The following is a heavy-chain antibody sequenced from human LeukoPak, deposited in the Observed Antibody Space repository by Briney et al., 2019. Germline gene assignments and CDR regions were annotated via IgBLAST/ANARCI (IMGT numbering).Heavy chain of an antibody. CDR3: ARDQRGFSNSKYDFDY. CDR1: GFSFSSYG. D-gene: IGHD5-18*01. CDR2: IWYDGTNK. J-gene: IGHJ4*02. Sequence: GRSLRLSCAASGFSFSSYGMHWVRHAPRKGLEWVAVIWYDGTNKYYADSVKGRFTISRDNSKNTLYLQMNSLRAEDTAVYYCARDQRGFSNSKYDFDYWGQGTLVTVSS. V-gene: IGHV3-33*01.